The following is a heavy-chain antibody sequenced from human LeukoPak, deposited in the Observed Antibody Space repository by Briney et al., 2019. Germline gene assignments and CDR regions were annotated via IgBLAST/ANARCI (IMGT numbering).Heavy chain of an antibody. V-gene: IGHV3-33*01. Sequence: PGGSLRLSCAASGFAFSRYGMHWVRQAPGKGLELVASIWDDGSNIHYADSVKGRFTISRDNSKKTLYLQMNSLRVEDTAVIYCARQTDSGAFDSWGQGTLVTVSS. J-gene: IGHJ4*02. CDR3: ARQTDSGAFDS. D-gene: IGHD2-15*01. CDR2: IWDDGSNI. CDR1: GFAFSRYG.